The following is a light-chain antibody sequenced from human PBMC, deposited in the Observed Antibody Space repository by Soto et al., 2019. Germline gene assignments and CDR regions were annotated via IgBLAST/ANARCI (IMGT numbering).Light chain of an antibody. CDR3: QQYNTYSWT. CDR1: QSVSSSY. CDR2: GAS. Sequence: PGERVTLSCRASQSVSSSYLTWYQQKPGQAPRLLIYGASTRATGIPARFSGSGSGTEFALTISSLQPDDFATYYCQQYNTYSWTFGPGTKVDI. V-gene: IGKV3D-7*01. J-gene: IGKJ1*01.